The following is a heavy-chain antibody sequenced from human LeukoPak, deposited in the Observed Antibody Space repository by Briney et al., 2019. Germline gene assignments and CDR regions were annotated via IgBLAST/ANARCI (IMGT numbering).Heavy chain of an antibody. CDR1: GFTFGDYP. J-gene: IGHJ6*03. CDR2: INWNGGSI. V-gene: IGHV3-9*01. D-gene: IGHD1-26*01. Sequence: GGSLRLSCVASGFTFGDYPMHWVRQVPGKGLEWVSGINWNGGSIGYADSVKGRFTISRDNAKNSLYLQMNSLRAEDTALYYCAKDGRFSGSPYFYYMDVWGKGTTITVS. CDR3: AKDGRFSGSPYFYYMDV.